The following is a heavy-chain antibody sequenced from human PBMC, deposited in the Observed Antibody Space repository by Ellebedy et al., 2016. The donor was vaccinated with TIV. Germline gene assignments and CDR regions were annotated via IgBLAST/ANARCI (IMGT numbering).Heavy chain of an antibody. CDR2: IKEDGSEK. Sequence: GGSLRLSCAASGFTFSSYWMSWVRQAPGKGLEWVANIKEDGSEKYYVDSVKGRFTISRDGAKNSLYLQMNTLGGDDTAVYYCSTVEWYRSDYWGQGALVTVSS. V-gene: IGHV3-7*01. J-gene: IGHJ4*02. CDR3: STVEWYRSDY. CDR1: GFTFSSYW. D-gene: IGHD3-3*01.